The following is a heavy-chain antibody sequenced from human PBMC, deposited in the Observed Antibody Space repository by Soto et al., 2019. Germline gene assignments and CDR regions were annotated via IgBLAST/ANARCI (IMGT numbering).Heavy chain of an antibody. J-gene: IGHJ5*02. CDR3: ARERTRGFDP. Sequence: VASVKVSCKAFGYTFTAYNIHWLRQAPGQGLEWMGWINAGNGNTRSSRKFQGRVIITRDTSATTAYLEVDSLRSEDTAIYYCARERTRGFDPWGQGTLLTVSS. CDR1: GYTFTAYN. V-gene: IGHV1-3*01. CDR2: INAGNGNT.